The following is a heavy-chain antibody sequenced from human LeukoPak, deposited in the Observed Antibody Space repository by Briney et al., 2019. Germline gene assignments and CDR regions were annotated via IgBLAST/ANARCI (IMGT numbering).Heavy chain of an antibody. D-gene: IGHD3-10*01. V-gene: IGHV1-2*02. Sequence: ASVKVSCKASGYTFTGYYIHWVRQAPGQGLEWMGWINPDSGGTNYAQKFQGGVTMTRDTSISTAYMELSRLRSDDTAVYYCANDMVPRPNWFDPWGQGTLVTVSS. J-gene: IGHJ5*02. CDR2: INPDSGGT. CDR1: GYTFTGYY. CDR3: ANDMVPRPNWFDP.